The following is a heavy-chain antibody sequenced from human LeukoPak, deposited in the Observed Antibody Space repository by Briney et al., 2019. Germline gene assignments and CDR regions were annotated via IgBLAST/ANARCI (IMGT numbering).Heavy chain of an antibody. J-gene: IGHJ4*02. CDR1: GGSISSGGYS. V-gene: IGHV4-30-2*01. CDR2: IYHSGST. Sequence: SQTLSLTCAVSGGSISSGGYSWSWIRQPPGKGLEWIGYIYHSGSTYYNPSLKSRVTISVDRSKNQFSLKLSSVTAADTAVYYCARDRPGGSSLDYWGQGTLVTVSS. CDR3: ARDRPGGSSLDY. D-gene: IGHD6-13*01.